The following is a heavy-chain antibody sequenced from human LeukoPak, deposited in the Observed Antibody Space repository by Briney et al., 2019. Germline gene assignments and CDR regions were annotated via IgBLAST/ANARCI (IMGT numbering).Heavy chain of an antibody. J-gene: IGHJ2*01. Sequence: SVKVSCKASGGTFSSYAISWVRQAPGQGLEWMGGIIPIFGTANYAQKFQGRVTITTDESTSTAYMELSSLRSEDTAVYYCARDRQDNWYFDLWGRGTLVTVSS. V-gene: IGHV1-69*05. CDR2: IIPIFGTA. CDR1: GGTFSSYA. CDR3: ARDRQDNWYFDL.